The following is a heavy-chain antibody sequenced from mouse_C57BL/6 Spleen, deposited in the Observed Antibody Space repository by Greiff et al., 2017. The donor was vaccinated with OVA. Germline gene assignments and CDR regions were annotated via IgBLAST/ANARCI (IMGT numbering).Heavy chain of an antibody. V-gene: IGHV1-18*01. CDR1: GYTFTDYN. J-gene: IGHJ4*01. CDR2: INPNNGGT. CDR3: AREVKGNYAMDY. D-gene: IGHD1-3*01. Sequence: EVQLQQSGPELVKPGASVKIPCKASGYTFTDYNMDWVKQSHGKSLEWIGDINPNNGGTIYNQKFKGKATLTVDKSSSTAYMELRSLTSEDTAVYYCAREVKGNYAMDYWGQGTSVTVSS.